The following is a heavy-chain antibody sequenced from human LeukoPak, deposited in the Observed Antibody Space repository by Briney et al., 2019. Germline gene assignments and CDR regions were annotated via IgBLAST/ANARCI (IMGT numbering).Heavy chain of an antibody. J-gene: IGHJ4*02. V-gene: IGHV3-7*01. D-gene: IGHD2-15*01. CDR1: GFTFSSYW. CDR3: ATLGDIVAVVAAYFDY. Sequence: GGSLRLSCTASGFTFSSYWMSWVRQAPGKGLEWVANIKRDGSEKYYVDSVKGRFTISRDNAKNSLYLQMNSLRAEDTAVYYCATLGDIVAVVAAYFDYWGQGTLVTVSS. CDR2: IKRDGSEK.